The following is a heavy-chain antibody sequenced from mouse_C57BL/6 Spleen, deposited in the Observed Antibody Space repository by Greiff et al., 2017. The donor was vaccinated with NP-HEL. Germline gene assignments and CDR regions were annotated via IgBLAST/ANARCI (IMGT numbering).Heavy chain of an antibody. CDR2: SDPNSGGT. V-gene: IGHV1-72*01. CDR1: GYTFTSYW. Sequence: QVQLQQPGAELVKPGASVKLSCKASGYTFTSYWMHWVKQRPGRGLEWIGRSDPNSGGTKYNEKFKSKATLTVDKPSSTAYMQLSSLTSEDSAVYYCARYHGSSRYYAMDYWGQGTSVTVSS. CDR3: ARYHGSSRYYAMDY. J-gene: IGHJ4*01. D-gene: IGHD1-1*01.